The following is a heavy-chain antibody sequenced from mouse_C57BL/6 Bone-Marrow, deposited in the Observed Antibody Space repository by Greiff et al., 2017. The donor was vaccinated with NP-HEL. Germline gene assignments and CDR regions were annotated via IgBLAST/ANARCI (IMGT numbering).Heavy chain of an antibody. CDR3: TTDYYGSSWNY. D-gene: IGHD1-1*01. V-gene: IGHV14-4*01. Sequence: EVQLQESGAELVRPGASVKLSCTASGFNIKDDYMHWVKQRPEQGLEWIGWIDPENGDTEYASKFQGKATIKADTSSNTAYLQLSSLTSEDTAVYYCTTDYYGSSWNYWGQGTTLTVSS. CDR1: GFNIKDDY. J-gene: IGHJ2*01. CDR2: IDPENGDT.